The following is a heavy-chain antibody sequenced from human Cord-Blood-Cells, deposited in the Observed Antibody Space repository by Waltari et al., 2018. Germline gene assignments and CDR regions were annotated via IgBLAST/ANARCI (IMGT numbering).Heavy chain of an antibody. Sequence: QVQLQQWGAGLLKPSETLSLTCAVYGGSFSGYYWSWIRQPPGKGLEWIGEINHSESTNYTPSLKSRVTISVDTSKNQFSLKLSSVTAADTAVYYCARSQEFDPWGQGTLVTVSS. CDR2: INHSEST. V-gene: IGHV4-34*01. J-gene: IGHJ5*02. CDR3: ARSQEFDP. CDR1: GGSFSGYY.